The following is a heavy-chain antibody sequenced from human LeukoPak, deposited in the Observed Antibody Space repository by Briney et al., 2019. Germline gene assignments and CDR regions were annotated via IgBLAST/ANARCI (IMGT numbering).Heavy chain of an antibody. V-gene: IGHV4-4*07. Sequence: SETLSLTCTVSGGFISSYYWSWIRQPAGKGLEYIGRIFSSGSTHYNPSLKSRVSMSVDTSKNHFSLKLTSVTAADTALYYCARGWDESSGYQARGLDPWGQGTLVTVSS. CDR2: IFSSGST. D-gene: IGHD3-22*01. J-gene: IGHJ5*02. CDR1: GGFISSYY. CDR3: ARGWDESSGYQARGLDP.